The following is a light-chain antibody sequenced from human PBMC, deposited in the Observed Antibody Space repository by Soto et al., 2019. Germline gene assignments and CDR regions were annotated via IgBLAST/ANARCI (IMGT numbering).Light chain of an antibody. CDR2: KAS. J-gene: IGKJ1*01. V-gene: IGKV1-5*03. Sequence: DIQIAQSPSSLSSSVGDRVTLACRASQSISNYLNWYQQKPGKAPKLLIYKASSLESGVPSRFSGSGSGTEFTLTISSLQPDDFATYYCQQYNSYPRTFGQGTKVDIK. CDR3: QQYNSYPRT. CDR1: QSISNY.